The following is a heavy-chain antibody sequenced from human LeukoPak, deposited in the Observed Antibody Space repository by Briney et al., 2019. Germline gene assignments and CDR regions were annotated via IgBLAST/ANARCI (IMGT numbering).Heavy chain of an antibody. CDR2: IYSGGST. CDR1: GFTVSSNY. CDR3: ARKSSGYYAVFDY. J-gene: IGHJ4*02. V-gene: IGHV3-66*01. D-gene: IGHD3-22*01. Sequence: GGSLRLSCAASGFTVSSNYMSWVRQAPGKGLEWGSVIYSGGSTYYADSVKGRFTISRDNSKNTLYLQMNGLRAEDTAVYYCARKSSGYYAVFDYWGQGTLVTVSS.